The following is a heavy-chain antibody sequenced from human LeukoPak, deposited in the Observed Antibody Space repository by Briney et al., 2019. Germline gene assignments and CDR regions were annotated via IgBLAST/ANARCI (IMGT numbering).Heavy chain of an antibody. J-gene: IGHJ6*02. CDR2: ISGSGGNT. Sequence: GGSLRLSCAASGFTFSTDVMSWVRQAPGKGLECVSAISGSGGNTYYADSVKGWFTISRDNSKNMLYLQMNSLRAEDTAVYYCAKVSGRIQIWPQPFGDGMDVWGQGTTVTVSS. V-gene: IGHV3-23*01. CDR1: GFTFSTDV. D-gene: IGHD3-10*01. CDR3: AKVSGRIQIWPQPFGDGMDV.